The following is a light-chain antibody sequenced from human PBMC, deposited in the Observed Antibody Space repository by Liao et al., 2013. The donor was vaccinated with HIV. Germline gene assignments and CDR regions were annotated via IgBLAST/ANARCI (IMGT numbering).Light chain of an antibody. CDR3: HVWDSSGDHRGV. J-gene: IGLJ3*02. V-gene: IGLV3-21*04. CDR2: YDN. CDR1: DIGSKS. Sequence: SYVVTQPPSVSVAPGETAKITCGGNDIGSKSVHWYQQKPGQAPSLVIYYDNERPSEIPARFFGSNSGDTATLTITRVEAGDEADYYCHVWDSSGDHRGVFGGGTKLAVL.